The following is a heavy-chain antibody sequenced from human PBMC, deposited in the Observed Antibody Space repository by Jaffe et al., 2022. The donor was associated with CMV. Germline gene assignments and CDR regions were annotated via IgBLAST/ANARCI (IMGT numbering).Heavy chain of an antibody. Sequence: EVQLVESGGGLVQPGGSLRLSCAASGFTFSSYDMHWVRQATGKGLEWVSAIGTAGDTYYPGSVKGRFTISRENAKNSLYLQMNSLRAGDTAVYYCAREGRSATSSSGAFDIWGQGTMVTVSS. D-gene: IGHD6-25*01. CDR1: GFTFSSYD. V-gene: IGHV3-13*01. CDR2: IGTAGDT. CDR3: AREGRSATSSSGAFDI. J-gene: IGHJ3*02.